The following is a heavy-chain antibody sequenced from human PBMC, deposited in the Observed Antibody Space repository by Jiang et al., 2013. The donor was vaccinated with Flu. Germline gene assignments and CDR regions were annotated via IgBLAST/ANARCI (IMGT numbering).Heavy chain of an antibody. Sequence: KPSETLSLTCTVSGGSISSRNHYWGWIRQPSGKGLEWIGSMYYSGSTYYNSSLKSRVTISVDTPKNQFSLKLSSVTAADTAVYYCARIHCGSRTSCFEGWFDPWGQGTLVTVSS. J-gene: IGHJ5*02. D-gene: IGHD2-2*01. CDR2: MYYSGST. V-gene: IGHV4-39*01. CDR1: GGSISSRNHY. CDR3: ARIHCGSRTSCFEGWFDP.